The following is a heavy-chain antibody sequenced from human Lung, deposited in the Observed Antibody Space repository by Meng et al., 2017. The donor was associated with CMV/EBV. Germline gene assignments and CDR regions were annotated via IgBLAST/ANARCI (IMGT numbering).Heavy chain of an antibody. J-gene: IGHJ3*02. CDR1: GFTFSSYW. V-gene: IGHV3-7*01. D-gene: IGHD3-10*01. Sequence: GESLKISCAASGFTFSSYWMSWVRQAPGKGLEWVANIKQDRSEKYYVDSVKGRFTISRDNAKNSLYLQMNSLRAEDTAVYYCASPRRGAFDIWGQGTMVTVSS. CDR3: ASPRRGAFDI. CDR2: IKQDRSEK.